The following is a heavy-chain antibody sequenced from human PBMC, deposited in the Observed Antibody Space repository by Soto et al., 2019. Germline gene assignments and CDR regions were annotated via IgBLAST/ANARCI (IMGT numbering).Heavy chain of an antibody. V-gene: IGHV4-39*01. CDR1: GGSISSSSYY. J-gene: IGHJ6*02. Sequence: SETLSLTCTVSGGSISSSSYYWGWIRQPPGKGLEWIGSIYYSGSTYYNPSLKSRVTISVDTSKNQFSLKLSSVTAADTAVYYCARQDLDSSGLRDYYYGMDVWGQGTTVTFSS. D-gene: IGHD6-19*01. CDR3: ARQDLDSSGLRDYYYGMDV. CDR2: IYYSGST.